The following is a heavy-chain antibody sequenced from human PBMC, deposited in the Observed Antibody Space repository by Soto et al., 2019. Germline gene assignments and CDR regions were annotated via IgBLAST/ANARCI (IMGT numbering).Heavy chain of an antibody. J-gene: IGHJ4*02. CDR1: GGSISSSSYY. CDR3: AREITMVRGLIDY. CDR2: IYYSGST. D-gene: IGHD3-10*01. V-gene: IGHV4-39*02. Sequence: TSETLSLTCTVSGGSISSSSYYWGWIRQPPGKGLEWIGSIYYSGSTYYNPSLKSRVTISVDTSKNQFSLKLSFVTAADTAVYYCAREITMVRGLIDYWGQGTLVTVSS.